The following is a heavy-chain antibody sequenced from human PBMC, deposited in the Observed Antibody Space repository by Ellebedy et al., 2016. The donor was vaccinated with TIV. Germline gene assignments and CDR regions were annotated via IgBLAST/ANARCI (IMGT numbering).Heavy chain of an antibody. D-gene: IGHD5-24*01. CDR1: GFTFTTYA. CDR3: ARDHGGDGYNRAFDI. Sequence: GESLKISCAASGFTFTTYAMHWVRQAPGKGLEWVAVISYDGSNQYYADSVKGRFPISRDNSKNTLYLQMNSLRAEDTAVYDCARDHGGDGYNRAFDIWGQGTMVTVSS. J-gene: IGHJ3*02. V-gene: IGHV3-30*17. CDR2: ISYDGSNQ.